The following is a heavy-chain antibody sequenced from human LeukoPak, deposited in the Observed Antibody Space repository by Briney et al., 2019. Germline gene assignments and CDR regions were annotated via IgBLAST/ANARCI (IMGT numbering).Heavy chain of an antibody. J-gene: IGHJ4*02. CDR3: AREVRGYYFDY. Sequence: GGSLRLSCAASGFIFSSNYMSWVHQAPGKGLEWVSVISSGGNTYYADSVKGRFTISRDISKNTLYLQMNGLRAEDTAVYYCAREVRGYYFDYWGQGTLVAVSS. CDR1: GFIFSSNY. CDR2: ISSGGNT. V-gene: IGHV3-53*01. D-gene: IGHD3-22*01.